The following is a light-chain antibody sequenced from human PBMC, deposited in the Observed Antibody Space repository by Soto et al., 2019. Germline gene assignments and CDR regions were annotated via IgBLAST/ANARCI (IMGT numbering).Light chain of an antibody. CDR1: QSVNSIY. Sequence: EIVLTQSPGTLSLSPGGRATLSCRASQSVNSIYLAWYQQKPGQAPRLLISGASSRATGIPDRFSGSGSATDFTLTISRLEPKDFAVYYCQQYGSSPWTFGQGTKVDIK. CDR3: QQYGSSPWT. V-gene: IGKV3-20*01. J-gene: IGKJ1*01. CDR2: GAS.